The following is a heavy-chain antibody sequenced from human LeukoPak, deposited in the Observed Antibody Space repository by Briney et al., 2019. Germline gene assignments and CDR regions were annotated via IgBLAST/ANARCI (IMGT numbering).Heavy chain of an antibody. Sequence: PGGSLRLSCAASGFTFSSYGMHWVRQAPGQGLEWVTFIRYDGSNKYYADSVKGRFTISRDNSKNTLYLQMNSLRAEDTAVYYCAKSGTLLSYYYCMDVWGKGTTVTVSS. J-gene: IGHJ6*03. CDR1: GFTFSSYG. CDR2: IRYDGSNK. CDR3: AKSGTLLSYYYCMDV. D-gene: IGHD1-1*01. V-gene: IGHV3-30*02.